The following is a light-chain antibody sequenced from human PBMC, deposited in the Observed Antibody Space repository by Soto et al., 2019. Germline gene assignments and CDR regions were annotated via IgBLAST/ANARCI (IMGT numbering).Light chain of an antibody. CDR3: SSYTSSSTARV. CDR2: EVN. CDR1: SSDVGGYDF. V-gene: IGLV2-14*01. Sequence: QSALTQPASLSGSPGQSITISCTGSSSDVGGYDFVSWYQQHPGKAPKLMIFEVNNRPSGVSDRFSGSKSGNTASLTISGLQAEDEADYYCSSYTSSSTARVFGGGTKVTVL. J-gene: IGLJ3*02.